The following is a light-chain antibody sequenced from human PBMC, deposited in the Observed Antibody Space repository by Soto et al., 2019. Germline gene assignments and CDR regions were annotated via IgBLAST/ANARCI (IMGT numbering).Light chain of an antibody. V-gene: IGKV2-30*01. CDR1: QSLVYSDCNTY. Sequence: DVVMTQSPLSLPVTLGQPASSSCRSSQSLVYSDCNTYLDWFQQRPGQSPRRLIYKVSNRHSVVPDRLRGSGSGTDFSLIISRVEAENVGVYYCMLGTQSPSYSLGQGTKLEIK. J-gene: IGKJ2*03. CDR3: MLGTQSPSYS. CDR2: KVS.